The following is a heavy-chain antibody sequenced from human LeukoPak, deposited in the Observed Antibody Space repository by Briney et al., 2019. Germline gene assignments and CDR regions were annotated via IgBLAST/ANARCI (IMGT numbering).Heavy chain of an antibody. CDR1: GGSISSSSYY. CDR3: ARLSRDYSSSSMYYFDY. J-gene: IGHJ4*02. D-gene: IGHD6-13*01. V-gene: IGHV4-39*01. Sequence: SETLSLTCTVSGGSISSSSYYWGWIRQPPGKGLEWIGSIYYSGSTYYNPSLKSRVTISVDTSKNQFSLKLSSVTAADTAVYYCARLSRDYSSSSMYYFDYWGQGTLVTVSS. CDR2: IYYSGST.